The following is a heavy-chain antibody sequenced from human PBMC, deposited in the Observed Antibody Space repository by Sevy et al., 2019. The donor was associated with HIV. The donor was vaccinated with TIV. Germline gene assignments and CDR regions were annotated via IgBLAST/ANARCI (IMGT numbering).Heavy chain of an antibody. CDR3: ARDGLWFGELLPDY. CDR2: INPNSGGT. D-gene: IGHD3-10*01. Sequence: ASVKVSCKASGYTFTGYYMHWVRQAPGQGLEWMGRINPNSGGTNYAQKFQGRVTMTRDTSISTAYMELSRLRSDDTAMYYCARDGLWFGELLPDYWGQGTLVTVSS. J-gene: IGHJ4*02. V-gene: IGHV1-2*06. CDR1: GYTFTGYY.